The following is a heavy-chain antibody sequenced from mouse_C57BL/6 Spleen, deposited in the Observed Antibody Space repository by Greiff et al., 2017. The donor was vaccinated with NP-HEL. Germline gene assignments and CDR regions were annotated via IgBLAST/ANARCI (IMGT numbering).Heavy chain of an antibody. CDR2: IYPRSGNT. Sequence: QVQLKQSGAELARPGASVKLSCKASGYTFTSYGISWVKQRTGQGLEWIGEIYPRSGNTYYNEKFKGKATLTADKSSSTAYMELRSLTSEDSAVYFCARRDGSSSLDDWGQGTTLTGSS. CDR3: ARRDGSSSLDD. D-gene: IGHD1-1*01. CDR1: GYTFTSYG. V-gene: IGHV1-81*01. J-gene: IGHJ2*01.